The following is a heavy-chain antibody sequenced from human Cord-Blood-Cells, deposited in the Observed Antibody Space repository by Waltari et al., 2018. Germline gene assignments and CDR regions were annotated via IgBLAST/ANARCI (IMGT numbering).Heavy chain of an antibody. CDR1: GFTFDAYA. Sequence: EVQLVESGGGLVQRGRSLRRSCAASGFTFDAYAMHWVRPAPGTGLEWVSGISWNSGSIGYADSVKGRFTISRDNAKNSLYLQMNSLRAEDTALYYCAKTPPDYYGSGSYFPYFDYWGQGTLVTVSS. CDR2: ISWNSGSI. D-gene: IGHD3-10*01. V-gene: IGHV3-9*01. J-gene: IGHJ4*02. CDR3: AKTPPDYYGSGSYFPYFDY.